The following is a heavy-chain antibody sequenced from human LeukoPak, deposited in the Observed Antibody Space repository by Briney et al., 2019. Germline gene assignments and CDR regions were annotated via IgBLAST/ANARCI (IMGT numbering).Heavy chain of an antibody. Sequence: PSETLSLTCAVYGGSFSGYYWSWIRQPPGKGLEWIGEINHSGSTNYNPSFKSRVTISVDTSKNQFSLKLSSVTAADTAVYYCARARRDIVVVPAATLLFWDAFDIWGQGTMVTVSS. D-gene: IGHD2-2*01. CDR2: INHSGST. V-gene: IGHV4-34*01. J-gene: IGHJ3*02. CDR3: ARARRDIVVVPAATLLFWDAFDI. CDR1: GGSFSGYY.